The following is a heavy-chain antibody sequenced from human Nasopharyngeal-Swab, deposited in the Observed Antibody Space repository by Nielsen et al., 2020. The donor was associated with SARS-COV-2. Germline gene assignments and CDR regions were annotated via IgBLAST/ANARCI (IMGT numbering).Heavy chain of an antibody. CDR1: GGSISSYY. D-gene: IGHD3-22*01. CDR2: MFNTGTT. V-gene: IGHV4-4*08. CDR3: GREYYYESTGYLYAFDI. Sequence: SETLSLTCSVSGGSISSYYWSWIRQPPGRGLEWIGYMFNTGTTNYNPSLKSRVTISVDTSKNQFSLKLRSVTAADTAVYYCGREYYYESTGYLYAFDIWGQGTLVTVSS. J-gene: IGHJ3*02.